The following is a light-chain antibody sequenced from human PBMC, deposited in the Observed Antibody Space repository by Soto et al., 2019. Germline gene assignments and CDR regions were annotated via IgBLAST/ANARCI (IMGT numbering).Light chain of an antibody. J-gene: IGKJ5*01. CDR3: QQRSNSIT. CDR1: QSVGNY. CDR2: DAS. V-gene: IGKV3-11*01. Sequence: EIVLTQSPATLSLSPGERATLSCRASQSVGNYLAWYQQKPGQAPRLLIFDASKRAAGIPARFSGSGSGADFTLTISGLEPEDFADYYCQQRSNSITFGQGTRLEIK.